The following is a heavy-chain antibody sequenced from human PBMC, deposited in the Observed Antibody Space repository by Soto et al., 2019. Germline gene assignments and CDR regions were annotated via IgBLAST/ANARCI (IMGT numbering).Heavy chain of an antibody. Sequence: QVQLVQSGAEVKEPGASVTVSCRASGDRFTDYYMHWVRQAPGQGLEWMGWINANSGVTKYAHKFQGWVTMTRDTSIRTVYMQLSRLRFDDTAIYYCARESGGATATLDYYYFYMDVWGTGTTVTVSS. CDR1: GDRFTDYY. CDR2: INANSGVT. D-gene: IGHD5-12*01. J-gene: IGHJ6*03. CDR3: ARESGGATATLDYYYFYMDV. V-gene: IGHV1-2*04.